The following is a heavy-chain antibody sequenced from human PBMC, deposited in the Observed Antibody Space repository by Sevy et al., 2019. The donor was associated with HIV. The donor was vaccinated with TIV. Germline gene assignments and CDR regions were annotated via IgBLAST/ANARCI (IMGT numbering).Heavy chain of an antibody. CDR2: IYETGDT. CDR3: ARGRSNFSY. D-gene: IGHD1-1*01. Sequence: SETLSLTCTLSGASMSGYYWSWIRQPPGKGLEWIGYIYETGDTNFNPSLKSRVTISQDTSKTQYSLSLSSVNTADTAVYYCARGRSNFSYWGQGTLVTVSS. V-gene: IGHV4-59*12. CDR1: GASMSGYY. J-gene: IGHJ4*02.